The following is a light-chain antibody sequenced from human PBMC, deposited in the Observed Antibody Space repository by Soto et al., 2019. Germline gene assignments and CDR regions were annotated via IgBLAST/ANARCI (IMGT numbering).Light chain of an antibody. CDR1: SSDVGAYNY. J-gene: IGLJ2*01. V-gene: IGLV2-14*03. Sequence: QSVLTQPASVSGSPGQSITISCTGTSSDVGAYNYVSWYQQHPGKAPQLLIYYVSNRPSGVSNRFSGSKSGNTASLTISGLQAEDEADYYCSSYTGTSTVVFGGGTKLTVL. CDR2: YVS. CDR3: SSYTGTSTVV.